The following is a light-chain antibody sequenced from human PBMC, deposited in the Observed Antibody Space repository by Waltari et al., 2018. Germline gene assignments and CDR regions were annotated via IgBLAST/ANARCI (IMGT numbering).Light chain of an antibody. CDR2: AAS. J-gene: IGKJ5*01. CDR3: QRYNNAPTIT. CDR1: QAISNY. V-gene: IGKV1-27*01. Sequence: DIQMTQSPSSLSASVGDIVTITCRASQAISNYLAWYNQKPGKVPKPLIYAASTLQSVVPSLFSGSGSGTDFTLTISSLQPEDVATYYCQRYNNAPTITFGQGTRLEIK.